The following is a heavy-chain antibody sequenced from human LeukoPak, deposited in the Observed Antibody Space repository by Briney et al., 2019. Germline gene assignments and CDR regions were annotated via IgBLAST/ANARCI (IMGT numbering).Heavy chain of an antibody. D-gene: IGHD5-18*01. V-gene: IGHV4-59*01. CDR1: GGSISSYY. CDR2: IYYSGST. Sequence: PSETLSLTCTVSGGSISSYYWSWIRQPPGKGLERIGYIYYSGSTNYNPSLKSRVTISVDTSKNQFSLKLSSVTAADTAVYYCARSGYSYGYGYFQHWGQGTLLTVSS. CDR3: ARSGYSYGYGYFQH. J-gene: IGHJ1*01.